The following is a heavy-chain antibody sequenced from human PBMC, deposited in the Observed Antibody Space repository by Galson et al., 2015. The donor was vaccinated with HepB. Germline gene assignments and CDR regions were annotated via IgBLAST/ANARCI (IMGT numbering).Heavy chain of an antibody. J-gene: IGHJ4*02. CDR1: GFTFSSYW. CDR2: INSDGSST. D-gene: IGHD3-16*01. V-gene: IGHV3-74*01. Sequence: SLRLSCAASGFTFSSYWVHWVRQAPGKGLVWVSRINSDGSSTSYADSVKGRFTISRDNAKNTLYLQMNYLRAEDTAVYYCARGGGYVWGSYGYWGQGTLVTVSS. CDR3: ARGGGYVWGSYGY.